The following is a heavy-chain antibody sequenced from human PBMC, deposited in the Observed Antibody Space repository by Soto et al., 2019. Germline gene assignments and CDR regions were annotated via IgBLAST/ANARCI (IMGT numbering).Heavy chain of an antibody. J-gene: IGHJ6*02. CDR2: IDPSDSYT. V-gene: IGHV5-10-1*01. Sequence: EESLKNSCKCSGYRFTRYKISWVRQMPGKGLEWMGRIDPSDSYTNYSPSFQGHVTISADKSISTAYLQWSSLKASDTAMYYCARHAGNTVTPNYYYYGMDVWGQGTTVTVSS. D-gene: IGHD4-4*01. CDR3: ARHAGNTVTPNYYYYGMDV. CDR1: GYRFTRYK.